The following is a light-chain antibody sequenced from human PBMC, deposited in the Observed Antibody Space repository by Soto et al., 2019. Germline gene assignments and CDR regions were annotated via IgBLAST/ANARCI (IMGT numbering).Light chain of an antibody. CDR3: LQHNSFPRT. CDR2: GAS. Sequence: DIRMTQSPSAMSASVADRVTITCRASQDISNYLAWFQQTKGKAPQRLIYGASSSQRGVPSRFRGSGSGTEFSLPLSRLQPEDFQTYYCLQHNSFPRTFGQGTKVDIK. CDR1: QDISNY. J-gene: IGKJ1*01. V-gene: IGKV1-17*03.